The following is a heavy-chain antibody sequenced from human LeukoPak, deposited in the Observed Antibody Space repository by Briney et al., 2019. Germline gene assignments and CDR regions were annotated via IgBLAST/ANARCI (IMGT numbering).Heavy chain of an antibody. CDR2: ISAYNGNT. V-gene: IGHV1-18*01. J-gene: IGHJ4*02. CDR3: ARSKDLRLDDIYY. CDR1: GYTFTSYG. D-gene: IGHD3-9*01. Sequence: ASVTVSFKASGYTFTSYGISWVRQAPGQGLEWMGWISAYNGNTNYAQKFQGRVTITADESTSSAYMELSSLSSEDTAVYYCARSKDLRLDDIYYWGQGTLVTVSS.